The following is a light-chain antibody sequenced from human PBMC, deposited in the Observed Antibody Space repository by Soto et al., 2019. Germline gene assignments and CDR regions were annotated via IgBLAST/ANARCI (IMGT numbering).Light chain of an antibody. Sequence: QSALTQPASVSGSPGQSITISCTGTSSDVGSYNYVSWYQQHPGKAPKLMIYDVSNRPSGVSNRFPGSKSGNTASLTISGLQAEDEADYYCSSYTSSITVIFGGGTKLTVL. J-gene: IGLJ2*01. V-gene: IGLV2-14*01. CDR1: SSDVGSYNY. CDR3: SSYTSSITVI. CDR2: DVS.